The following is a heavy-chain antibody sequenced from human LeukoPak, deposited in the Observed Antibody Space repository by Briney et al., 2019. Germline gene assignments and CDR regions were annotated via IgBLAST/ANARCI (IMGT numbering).Heavy chain of an antibody. CDR2: IYYSGST. CDR3: ARARPPHYDSSGYYSYYYYYYMDV. J-gene: IGHJ6*03. Sequence: SSETLSLTCTVSGGSISSSSYYWGWIRQPPGKGLEWIGSIYYSGSTYYNPSLKSRVTISVDTSKNQFSLKLSSVTAADTAVYYCARARPPHYDSSGYYSYYYYYYMDVWGKGTTVTVSS. CDR1: GGSISSSSYY. V-gene: IGHV4-39*07. D-gene: IGHD3-22*01.